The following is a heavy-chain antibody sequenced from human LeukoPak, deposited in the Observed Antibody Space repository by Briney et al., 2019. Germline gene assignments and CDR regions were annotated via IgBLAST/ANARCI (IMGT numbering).Heavy chain of an antibody. V-gene: IGHV3-43*02. CDR2: ISGDGGST. Sequence: PGGSLRLSCAASGFTFDDYAMHWVRQAPGKGLEWVSLISGDGGSTYYADSVKGRFTISRGNSKNSLYLQMNSLRTEDTALYYCANAALRGVVRRKFYFDYWGQGTLVTVSS. J-gene: IGHJ4*02. CDR3: ANAALRGVVRRKFYFDY. D-gene: IGHD2-21*01. CDR1: GFTFDDYA.